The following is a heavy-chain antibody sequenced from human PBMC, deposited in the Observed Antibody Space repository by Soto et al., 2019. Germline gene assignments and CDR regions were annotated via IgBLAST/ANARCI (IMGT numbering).Heavy chain of an antibody. V-gene: IGHV3-23*01. J-gene: IGHJ4*02. CDR2: ISGGGGST. CDR1: GLTFSSYA. CDR3: ARGDSGSTNDY. D-gene: IGHD2-2*01. Sequence: PGGSLRLSCAASGLTFSSYAMNWVRQAPGKGLEWVSGISGGGGSTYYADSVKGRFTISRDNAKNTLYLQMNSLRAEDTAVYYSARGDSGSTNDYWGQGTLVTVSS.